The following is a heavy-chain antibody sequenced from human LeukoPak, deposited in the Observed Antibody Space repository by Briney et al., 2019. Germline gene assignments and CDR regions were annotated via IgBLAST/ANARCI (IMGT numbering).Heavy chain of an antibody. V-gene: IGHV3-74*01. CDR3: ARERGVTHPFDY. J-gene: IGHJ4*02. D-gene: IGHD2-21*02. Sequence: GGSLRLSCAASGFNFINTWMHWVRQAPGKGLVWVARIKNDGSGIIYADSVRGRFTISRDNARNTLYLQMNSLGAEDTAVYYCARERGVTHPFDYWGQGTLVTVSS. CDR2: IKNDGSGI. CDR1: GFNFINTW.